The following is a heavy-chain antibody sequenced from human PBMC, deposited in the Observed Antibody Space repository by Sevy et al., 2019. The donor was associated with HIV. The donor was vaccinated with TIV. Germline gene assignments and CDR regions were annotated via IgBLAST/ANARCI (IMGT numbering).Heavy chain of an antibody. CDR3: AREGHSSGWYGPLDY. V-gene: IGHV1-18*04. Sequence: ASVKVSCKACGYTFTSYGISWVRQAPGQGLEWMGWISAYNGNTNYAQKLQGRVTMTTDTSTSTAYMELRSLRSDDTAVYYCAREGHSSGWYGPLDYWGQGTLVTVSS. CDR2: ISAYNGNT. D-gene: IGHD6-19*01. CDR1: GYTFTSYG. J-gene: IGHJ4*02.